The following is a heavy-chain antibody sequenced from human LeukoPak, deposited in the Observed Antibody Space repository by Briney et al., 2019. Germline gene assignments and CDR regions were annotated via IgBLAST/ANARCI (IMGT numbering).Heavy chain of an antibody. V-gene: IGHV1-3*03. CDR2: INAGNGNT. CDR1: GGTFSSYA. D-gene: IGHD2-15*01. CDR3: ARARYETRIWPKSRYDYYHYMDV. J-gene: IGHJ6*03. Sequence: ASVKVSCKASGGTFSSYAISWVRQAPGQRLEWMGWINAGNGNTKYSQEFQDRVTITRDTSASTVYMELSSLRSGDMAVYYCARARYETRIWPKSRYDYYHYMDVWGKGTTVTVSS.